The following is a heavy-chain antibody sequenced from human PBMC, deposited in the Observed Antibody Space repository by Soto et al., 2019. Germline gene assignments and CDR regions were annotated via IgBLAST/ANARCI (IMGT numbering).Heavy chain of an antibody. Sequence: SETLSLTCTVSGGSISSSSYYWGWLRQPPGKGLEWIGSIYYSGSTYYNPSLKSRVTISVDTSKNQFSLKLSSVTAADTAVYYCASQSGGDYGFDWFDPWGQGTLVSVSS. CDR3: ASQSGGDYGFDWFDP. J-gene: IGHJ5*02. V-gene: IGHV4-39*01. CDR1: GGSISSSSYY. CDR2: IYYSGST. D-gene: IGHD4-17*01.